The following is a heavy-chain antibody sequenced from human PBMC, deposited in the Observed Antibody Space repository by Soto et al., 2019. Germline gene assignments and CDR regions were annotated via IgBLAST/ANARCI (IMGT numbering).Heavy chain of an antibody. Sequence: GGSLILSCAASGFTFSSYAMSWVRQAPGKGLEWVSAISGSGGSTYYADSVKGRFTISRDNSKNTLYLQMNSLRAEDTAVYYCAKVHYYGSGSYPSRFFYYYMDVWGKGTTVTVSS. J-gene: IGHJ6*03. CDR1: GFTFSSYA. CDR2: ISGSGGST. V-gene: IGHV3-23*01. CDR3: AKVHYYGSGSYPSRFFYYYMDV. D-gene: IGHD3-10*01.